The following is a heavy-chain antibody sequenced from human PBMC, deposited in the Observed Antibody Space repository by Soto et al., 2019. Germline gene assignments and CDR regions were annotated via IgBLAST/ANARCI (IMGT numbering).Heavy chain of an antibody. CDR2: ISGSGDRT. CDR1: GFSFNFFA. J-gene: IGHJ4*02. V-gene: IGHV3-23*01. Sequence: PGGSLRLSCAASGFSFNFFATSWVRQAPGKGLEWVSGISGSGDRTHYVDSVKGRFTISRDNVKNTLYLQMNSLRAEDTALYYCAKASTYEYVWGSFRYFFDHWGQGALVTVSS. D-gene: IGHD3-16*02. CDR3: AKASTYEYVWGSFRYFFDH.